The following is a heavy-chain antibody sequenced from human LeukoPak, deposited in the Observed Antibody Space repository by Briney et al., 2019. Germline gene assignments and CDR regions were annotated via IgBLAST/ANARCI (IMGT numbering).Heavy chain of an antibody. D-gene: IGHD3-22*01. J-gene: IGHJ4*02. V-gene: IGHV3-33*06. CDR1: LFTFSSYG. Sequence: GGSLRLSCAASLFTFSSYGMHWVRQAPGKGLEWVAVIWYDGSNQYYADSVKGRFTISRDNSKNTLYLQMNSLRAEDTAVYYCAKDTFYYDSSGQNDYWGQGTLVTVSS. CDR3: AKDTFYYDSSGQNDY. CDR2: IWYDGSNQ.